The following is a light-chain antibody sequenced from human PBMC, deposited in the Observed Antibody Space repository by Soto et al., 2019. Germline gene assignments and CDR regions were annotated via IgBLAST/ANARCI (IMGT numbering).Light chain of an antibody. CDR3: SSSAGSNNLV. Sequence: QCALTQPPSASGSPGQSVTISCTGTSSDVGDYNYVSWYQQHPGKAPKLMIYDVSERPSGVPDRFSASKSGNTASLTVSGLQAVDEADYYCSSSAGSNNLVFGTGTKVTVL. CDR1: SSDVGDYNY. J-gene: IGLJ1*01. V-gene: IGLV2-8*01. CDR2: DVS.